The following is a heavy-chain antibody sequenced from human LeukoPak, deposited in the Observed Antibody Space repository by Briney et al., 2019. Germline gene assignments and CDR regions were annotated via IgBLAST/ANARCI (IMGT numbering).Heavy chain of an antibody. J-gene: IGHJ4*02. V-gene: IGHV3-23*01. CDR3: AKGHYYGSGSLDY. D-gene: IGHD3-10*01. Sequence: PGGSLRLSCAASGFTFSSHSMNWVRQAPGKGLEWVSAIGGRDGSTYYADSVKGRFTISRDNSKNTLYVQMNSLRAEDTAVYYCAKGHYYGSGSLDYWGQGTLVTVSS. CDR1: GFTFSSHS. CDR2: IGGRDGST.